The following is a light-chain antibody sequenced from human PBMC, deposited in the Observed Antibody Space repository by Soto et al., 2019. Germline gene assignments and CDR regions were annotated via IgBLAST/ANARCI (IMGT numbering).Light chain of an antibody. J-gene: IGKJ4*01. Sequence: EIVLTQSPATLSLSPGERATLSCRASQSVSSYLAWYQQKPGQAPRLLIYDASNRATGIPARLSGSGSGTDFTLSISSLEPDDFAVYYCQQRSDWRSTFGGGTKVQLK. V-gene: IGKV3-11*01. CDR3: QQRSDWRST. CDR2: DAS. CDR1: QSVSSY.